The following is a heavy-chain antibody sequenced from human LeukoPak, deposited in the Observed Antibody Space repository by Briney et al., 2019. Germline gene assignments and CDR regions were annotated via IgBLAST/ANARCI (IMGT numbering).Heavy chain of an antibody. J-gene: IGHJ5*02. V-gene: IGHV3-23*01. D-gene: IGHD6-13*01. CDR1: GFTFSSYA. CDR3: AKDFSGSWQFDP. Sequence: GGSLRLSCAASGFTFSSYAMSWVRQAPGKGLEWVSSITESGAYTYYAGSVKGRFTISRDNSKNTLYLQMNSLRVEDTAVFYCAKDFSGSWQFDPWGQGTLATVSS. CDR2: ITESGAYT.